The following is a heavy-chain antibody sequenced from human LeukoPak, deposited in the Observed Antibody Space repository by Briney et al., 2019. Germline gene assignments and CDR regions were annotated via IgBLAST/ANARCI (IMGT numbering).Heavy chain of an antibody. CDR2: IYDSGST. D-gene: IGHD3-16*01. V-gene: IGHV4-59*08. J-gene: IGHJ6*02. CDR3: ARQMHLGGMDV. CDR1: GGSISSYY. Sequence: SETLSLTCTVSGGSISSYYWSWIRQPAGKGLEWIGYIYDSGSTNYNPSLNGRVTISVDTSRNQFSLKLSSVTAADTAVYYCARQMHLGGMDVWGQGTTVTVSS.